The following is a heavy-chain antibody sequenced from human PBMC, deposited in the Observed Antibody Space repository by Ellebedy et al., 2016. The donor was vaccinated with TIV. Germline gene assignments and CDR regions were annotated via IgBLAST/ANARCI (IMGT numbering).Heavy chain of an antibody. V-gene: IGHV3-23*01. CDR3: AKESPWADNWRDSPTFDY. D-gene: IGHD1-1*01. CDR1: GFTFSPYA. Sequence: PGGSLRLSCAASGFTFSPYAMAWVRQAPGKGLEWVSTISHTGSRTYYADSVEGRFTISRDNSKKTLYLQMNSLRVADTALYYCAKESPWADNWRDSPTFDYWGQGTLVTVSS. J-gene: IGHJ4*02. CDR2: ISHTGSRT.